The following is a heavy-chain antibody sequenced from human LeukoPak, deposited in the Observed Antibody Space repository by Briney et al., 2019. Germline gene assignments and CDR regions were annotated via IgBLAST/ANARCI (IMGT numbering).Heavy chain of an antibody. CDR1: GVSISSGGYY. Sequence: SQTVSLTCTVSGVSISSGGYYLSWIRQLPGQGLEWIGHVYYSGSTYYNPPLESRVTISMDTSKNQFSLKLSSVTAADTAVYYCGRGGFLWGERTTDTVSS. V-gene: IGHV4-31*03. J-gene: IGHJ6*04. CDR2: VYYSGST. CDR3: GRGGFL.